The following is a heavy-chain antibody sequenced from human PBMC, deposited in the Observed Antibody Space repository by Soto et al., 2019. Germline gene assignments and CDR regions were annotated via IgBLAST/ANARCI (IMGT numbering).Heavy chain of an antibody. D-gene: IGHD3-9*01. CDR3: ARIIRYSDWLEDGIARIDYYYGMDV. CDR2: IDWDDDK. V-gene: IGHV2-70*01. CDR1: GFSLSTSGMC. Sequence: SGPTLVNPTQTLTLTCTFSGFSLSTSGMCVSWIRQPPGKALEWLALIDWDDDKYYSTSLKTRLTISKDTSKNQVVLTMTNMDPVDTATYYCARIIRYSDWLEDGIARIDYYYGMDVWGQGSTVTVSS. J-gene: IGHJ6*02.